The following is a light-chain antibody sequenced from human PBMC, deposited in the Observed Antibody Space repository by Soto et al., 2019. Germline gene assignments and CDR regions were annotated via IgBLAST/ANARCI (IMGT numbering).Light chain of an antibody. J-gene: IGLJ1*01. V-gene: IGLV2-14*01. CDR2: EVS. CDR3: SSYTSSSNV. CDR1: SSDVGGYNY. Sequence: QSVLTRPASVSGSPGQSITISCTGTSSDVGGYNYVSWYQQHPGKAPKLMIYEVSNRPSGVSNRFSGSKSGNTASLTISGLQAEDEADYYCSSYTSSSNVFGTGTKVTVL.